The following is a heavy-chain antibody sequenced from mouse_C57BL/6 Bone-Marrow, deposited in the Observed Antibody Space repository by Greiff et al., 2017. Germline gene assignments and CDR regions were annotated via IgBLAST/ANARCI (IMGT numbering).Heavy chain of an antibody. J-gene: IGHJ4*01. CDR1: GFNIKDDH. CDR3: TTSWSYGYDDAMDY. Sequence: VQLQQSGAELVRPGASVKLSCTASGFNIKDDHMHWVKQRPEQGLEWIGWIDPENGDTEYASKFQGKATITADTSSNTAYLQLSSLTSEDTAVYYCTTSWSYGYDDAMDYWGQGTSVTVSS. D-gene: IGHD2-2*01. V-gene: IGHV14-4*01. CDR2: IDPENGDT.